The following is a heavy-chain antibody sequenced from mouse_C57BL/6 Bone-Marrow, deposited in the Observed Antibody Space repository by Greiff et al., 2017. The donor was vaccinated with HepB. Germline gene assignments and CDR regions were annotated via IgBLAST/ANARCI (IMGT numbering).Heavy chain of an antibody. CDR3: ARYDVYFDY. D-gene: IGHD2-12*01. CDR1: GYSFTGYY. Sequence: VQLQQSGPELVKPGASVKISFKASGYSFTGYYMNWVKQSPEKSLEWIGEINPSTGGTTYNQKFKAKATLTVDKSSSTAYMQLKSLTSEDSAVYYCARYDVYFDYWGQGTTLTVSS. CDR2: INPSTGGT. J-gene: IGHJ2*01. V-gene: IGHV1-42*01.